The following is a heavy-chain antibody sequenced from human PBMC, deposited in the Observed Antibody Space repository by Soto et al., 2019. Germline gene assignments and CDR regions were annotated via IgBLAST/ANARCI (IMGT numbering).Heavy chain of an antibody. Sequence: GGSLRISCASSGFTFSIYAMHWVRQAPGKGLEWVAVISYDGSNKYYADSVKGRFTISRDNSKNTLYLQMNSLRAEDTAVYYCARGAVTTGYYFDYWGQGTLVTVSS. J-gene: IGHJ4*02. CDR2: ISYDGSNK. D-gene: IGHD4-17*01. CDR1: GFTFSIYA. CDR3: ARGAVTTGYYFDY. V-gene: IGHV3-30-3*01.